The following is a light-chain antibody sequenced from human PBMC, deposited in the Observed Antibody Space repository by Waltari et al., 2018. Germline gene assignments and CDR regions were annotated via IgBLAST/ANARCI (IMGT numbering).Light chain of an antibody. CDR1: RSAVGSSNL. Sequence: QSALTQPASVSGSPGQSIPLSCTGSRSAVGSSNLVSWYLQHPGKAPKLIIYEVSKRPSGVSNRFSGSKSGNTASLTISGLQAEDEADYYCYSYAGGSVFGTGTKVTVL. CDR2: EVS. V-gene: IGLV2-23*02. J-gene: IGLJ1*01. CDR3: YSYAGGSV.